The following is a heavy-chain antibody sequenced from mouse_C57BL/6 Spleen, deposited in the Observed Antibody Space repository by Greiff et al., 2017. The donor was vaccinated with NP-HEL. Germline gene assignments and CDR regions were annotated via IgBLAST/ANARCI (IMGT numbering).Heavy chain of an antibody. CDR1: GYTFTSYW. Sequence: VQLQQSGTELAKPGASVKLSCKASGYTFTSYWMHWVKQRPGQGLEWIGNINPSNGGTNYNEKFKSKATLTVDKSSSTAYMQLSSLTSEDSAVYYCARWAYYSNYKDYWGQGTSVTVSS. J-gene: IGHJ4*01. CDR2: INPSNGGT. V-gene: IGHV1-53*01. CDR3: ARWAYYSNYKDY. D-gene: IGHD2-5*01.